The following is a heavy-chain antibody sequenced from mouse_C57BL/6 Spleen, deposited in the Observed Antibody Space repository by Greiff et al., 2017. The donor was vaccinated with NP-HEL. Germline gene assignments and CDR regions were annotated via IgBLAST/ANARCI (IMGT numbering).Heavy chain of an antibody. J-gene: IGHJ1*03. CDR3: TTGGTTVVARYCDV. CDR1: GFNIKDDY. V-gene: IGHV14-4*01. Sequence: VQLQQSGAELVRPGASVKLSCTASGFNIKDDYMHWVKQRPEQGLEWIGWIYPENGDTEYASKFKGKATITADTSSNTAYLQLSSLTSEDTAVYYGTTGGTTVVARYCDVWGTGTTVTVSS. D-gene: IGHD1-1*01. CDR2: IYPENGDT.